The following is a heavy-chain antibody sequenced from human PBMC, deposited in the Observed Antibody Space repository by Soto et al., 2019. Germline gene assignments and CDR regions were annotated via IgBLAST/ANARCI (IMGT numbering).Heavy chain of an antibody. D-gene: IGHD2-8*02. CDR3: ARPPRPGYYYYGMDV. J-gene: IGHJ6*02. V-gene: IGHV3-53*01. Sequence: PGGSLRLSCAASGFTVSSNYMSWVRQAPGKGLEWVSAIYSGGSTYYADSVKGRFTISRDNSKNTLYLQMNSLRAEDTAVYYCARPPRPGYYYYGMDVWGQGTTVTVSS. CDR1: GFTVSSNY. CDR2: IYSGGST.